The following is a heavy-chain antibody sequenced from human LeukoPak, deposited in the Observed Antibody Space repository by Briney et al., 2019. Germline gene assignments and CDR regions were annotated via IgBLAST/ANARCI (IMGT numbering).Heavy chain of an antibody. D-gene: IGHD2-2*01. CDR3: AIEGIVVVPAAHRGYSSGWTHFDH. Sequence: PSETLSLTCSVSGGSISSGNYYWSWIRQPAGKGLEWIGRIYTSGSTNYNPSLKSRVTMSVDTSKNQFSLKLSSVTAADTAVYYCAIEGIVVVPAAHRGYSSGWTHFDHWGQGTLVTVSS. CDR1: GGSISSGNYY. V-gene: IGHV4-61*02. CDR2: IYTSGST. J-gene: IGHJ4*02.